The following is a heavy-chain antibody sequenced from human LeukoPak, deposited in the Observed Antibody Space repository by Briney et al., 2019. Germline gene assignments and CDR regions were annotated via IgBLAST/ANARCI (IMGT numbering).Heavy chain of an antibody. J-gene: IGHJ4*02. CDR1: GYTFAGYY. V-gene: IGHV1-2*02. Sequence: ASVKVSCKASGYTFAGYYMHWVRQAPGQGLEWMGWINPNSGGTNYAQKFQGRVTMTRDTSISTAYMELSRLRSDDTAVYYCARPPGSYDPFDYGGQGTLVIVSS. D-gene: IGHD2-15*01. CDR3: ARPPGSYDPFDY. CDR2: INPNSGGT.